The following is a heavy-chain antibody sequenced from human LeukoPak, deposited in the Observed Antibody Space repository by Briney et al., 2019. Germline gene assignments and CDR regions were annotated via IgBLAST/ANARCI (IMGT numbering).Heavy chain of an antibody. Sequence: GGSLRLSCAASGFAFSSYWMSWVRQAPGKGLEWVANIKKDGSEKYYVDSVRGRFTISRDNAKTSLYLQMNSLRAEDTAVYYCARHLSGVTGYTYGRGIDYWGQGTLVTVSS. CDR3: ARHLSGVTGYTYGRGIDY. V-gene: IGHV3-7*01. CDR2: IKKDGSEK. CDR1: GFAFSSYW. D-gene: IGHD5-18*01. J-gene: IGHJ4*02.